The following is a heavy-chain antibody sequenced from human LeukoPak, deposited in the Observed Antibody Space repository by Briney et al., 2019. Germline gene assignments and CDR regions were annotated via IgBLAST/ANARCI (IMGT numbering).Heavy chain of an antibody. D-gene: IGHD1-26*01. CDR1: GFTFSSYA. J-gene: IGHJ4*02. V-gene: IGHV3-23*01. CDR2: ISGSGGST. CDR3: AKDPYSGSYGVYYFDY. Sequence: GGSLRLSCAASGFTFSSYAMSWVRQAPGKGLEWVSAISGSGGSTYYADSVKGRFTISRDNSKNTLYLQMNSLRAEDTAVYYCAKDPYSGSYGVYYFDYWGQGTLVTVSS.